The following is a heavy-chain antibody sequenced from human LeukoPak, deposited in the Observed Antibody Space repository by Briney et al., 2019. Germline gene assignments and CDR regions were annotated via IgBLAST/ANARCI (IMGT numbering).Heavy chain of an antibody. CDR2: ISYDGSNK. Sequence: GGSLRLSCAASGFTFSSYAMHWVRQAPGKGLEWVADISYDGSNKYYADSVKGRFTISRDNSKNTLYLQMNSLRAEDTAVYYCVRASSSSGWFDYWGQGTLVTVSS. V-gene: IGHV3-30*04. CDR3: VRASSSSGWFDY. D-gene: IGHD6-19*01. J-gene: IGHJ4*02. CDR1: GFTFSSYA.